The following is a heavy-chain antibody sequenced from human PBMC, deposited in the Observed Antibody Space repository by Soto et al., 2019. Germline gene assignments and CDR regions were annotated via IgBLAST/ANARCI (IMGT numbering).Heavy chain of an antibody. CDR3: ARDPDWNYVDY. CDR2: ISSSGSTI. D-gene: IGHD1-1*01. Sequence: GGSLRLSCAASGFTFSDYYMSWIRQAPGKGLEWVSYISSSGSTIYYADSVKGRFTISRDNAKNSLYLQMNSLRTEDTAVYYCARDPDWNYVDYWGQGTLVTVSS. V-gene: IGHV3-11*01. J-gene: IGHJ4*02. CDR1: GFTFSDYY.